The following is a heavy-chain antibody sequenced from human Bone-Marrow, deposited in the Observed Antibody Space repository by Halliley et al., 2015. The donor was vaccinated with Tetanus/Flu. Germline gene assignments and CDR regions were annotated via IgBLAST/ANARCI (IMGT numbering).Heavy chain of an antibody. D-gene: IGHD3-16*01. CDR2: VNLDESGT. Sequence: SLRLSCAASGFTFSNYWIHWVRQAPGKGLEWVSCVNLDESGTSYADSVRGRFTISRDNAKNTLFLQMNSLTAEDTAVYFCARGTQQGVGFGDFWGQGTLVTVSS. CDR3: ARGTQQGVGFGDF. V-gene: IGHV3-74*01. CDR1: GFTFSNYW. J-gene: IGHJ4*02.